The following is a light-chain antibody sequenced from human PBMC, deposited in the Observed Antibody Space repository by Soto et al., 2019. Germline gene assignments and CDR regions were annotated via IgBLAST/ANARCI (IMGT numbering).Light chain of an antibody. CDR2: GSS. CDR3: QQYNKLLLIT. Sequence: SLSLSTLSVKPRERVTFSCRASQVVSRKLAWYQHKRGQAPRLLIYGSSTRAAGVPPRFSGSGSGTDFTLTISILYSEDVAVYYCQQYNKLLLITFGQG. J-gene: IGKJ5*01. CDR1: QVVSRK. V-gene: IGKV3D-15*01.